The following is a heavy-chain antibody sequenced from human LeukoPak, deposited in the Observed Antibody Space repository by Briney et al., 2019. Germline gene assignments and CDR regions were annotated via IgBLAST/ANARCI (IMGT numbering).Heavy chain of an antibody. CDR3: ARGVLGYGRNDAFDI. Sequence: TGGSLRLSCAASGFTFSSYYMNWVRQAPGKGLEWVSSIHSSDSYINYADSVRGRFTISRDNAKSSLYLQMNSLRAEDTAVYYCARGVLGYGRNDAFDIWGQGTMVTVSS. V-gene: IGHV3-21*01. CDR2: IHSSDSYI. CDR1: GFTFSSYY. D-gene: IGHD4-23*01. J-gene: IGHJ3*02.